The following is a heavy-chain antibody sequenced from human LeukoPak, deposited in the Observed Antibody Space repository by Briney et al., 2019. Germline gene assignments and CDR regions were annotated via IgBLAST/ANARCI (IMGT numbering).Heavy chain of an antibody. CDR1: GFTFSSYS. V-gene: IGHV3-21*01. Sequence: GGSLRLSCAASGFTFSSYSMNWVRQAPGKGLEWVSSISSSSSYIYYADSVKGRFTISRDNAKNSLYLQMNSLRAEDTAVYYCARDRVPYGGKATDYWGQGTLVTVSS. CDR2: ISSSSSYI. J-gene: IGHJ4*02. CDR3: ARDRVPYGGKATDY. D-gene: IGHD4-23*01.